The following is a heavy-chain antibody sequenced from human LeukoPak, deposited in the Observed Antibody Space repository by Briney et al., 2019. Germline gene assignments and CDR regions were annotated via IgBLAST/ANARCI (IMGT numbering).Heavy chain of an antibody. CDR3: ARGSASNWFDP. CDR1: GGSISSAGYY. J-gene: IGHJ5*02. Sequence: SQTLSLTFSVSGGSISSAGYYWTWLRQPPGKGLGWIGYICHSGGTYYNPALKRRVSMSVDTSTKPFSLQLTSVTAADTSRYYCARGSASNWFDPWGQGTLVTVSS. V-gene: IGHV4-30-4*08. CDR2: ICHSGGT.